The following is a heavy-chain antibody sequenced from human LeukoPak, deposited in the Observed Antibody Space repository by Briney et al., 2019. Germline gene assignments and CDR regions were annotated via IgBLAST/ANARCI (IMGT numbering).Heavy chain of an antibody. D-gene: IGHD2-21*02. J-gene: IGHJ4*02. CDR3: ATSQCGSDCYLAGDY. Sequence: SETLSLTCAVSGGSVNSGSYYWSWIRQHPGKGLEWIGYIYYTGITNYNPSLKSRVTISVDTSKNRFSLNLNSVTAADTAVYYCATSQCGSDCYLAGDYWGQGTLVTVSS. V-gene: IGHV4-61*01. CDR1: GGSVNSGSYY. CDR2: IYYTGIT.